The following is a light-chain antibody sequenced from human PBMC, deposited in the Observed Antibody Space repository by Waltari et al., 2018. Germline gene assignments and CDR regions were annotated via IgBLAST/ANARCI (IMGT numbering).Light chain of an antibody. J-gene: IGKJ1*01. V-gene: IGKV3-11*01. CDR3: LQRSLWPWT. CDR1: QTVSTY. Sequence: IVLTQSPATLSLSPGERATLSCRASQTVSTYLAWFQQKPCQAPRLLIYDASNRAPGIPARFRGSGSGTDFSLPISSLEPEDFAVYYCLQRSLWPWTFGQGTKVAVK. CDR2: DAS.